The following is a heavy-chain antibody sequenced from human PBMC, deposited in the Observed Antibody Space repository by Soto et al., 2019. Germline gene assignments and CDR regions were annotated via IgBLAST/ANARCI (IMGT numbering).Heavy chain of an antibody. J-gene: IGHJ4*02. V-gene: IGHV1-18*04. CDR3: QSVDYSRSDY. CDR2: ISAYNGNT. D-gene: IGHD6-13*01. Sequence: ASVKVSCKASGYTFTSYGISWVRQAPGQGLEWMGWISAYNGNTNYAQKLQGRVTMTTDTSTSTAYMELRSLRYDDTAVYYCQSVDYSRSDYWGQGTLVTVSS. CDR1: GYTFTSYG.